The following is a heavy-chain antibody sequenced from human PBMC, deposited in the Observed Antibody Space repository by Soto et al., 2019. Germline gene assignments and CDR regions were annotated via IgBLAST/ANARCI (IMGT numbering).Heavy chain of an antibody. CDR1: GYTFTSYG. Sequence: ASVKVSCKAPGYTFTSYGIHWVRQAPGQRLEWMGWINAANGDTKYSPKFQGRVTITRDTSASTAYMELSSLRSEDTAVYYCVRRHVSATGIDWFDPRGQGTLVTSPQ. CDR3: VRRHVSATGIDWFDP. J-gene: IGHJ5*02. V-gene: IGHV1-3*01. D-gene: IGHD6-13*01. CDR2: INAANGDT.